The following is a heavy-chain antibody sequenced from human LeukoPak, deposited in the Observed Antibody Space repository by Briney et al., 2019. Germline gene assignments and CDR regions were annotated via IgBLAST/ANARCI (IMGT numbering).Heavy chain of an antibody. CDR2: INVHTGVA. V-gene: IGHV1-2*02. Sequence: ASVKVSCKASGYTFTGYNMHWVRQAPGQGLEWMGWINVHTGVAHYAQQFHGRVTMTRDTSISTAYMERSRLRSDDTAVFYCARTHYDSSAYYSPAGYWGQGTLVTGSS. J-gene: IGHJ4*02. CDR3: ARTHYDSSAYYSPAGY. D-gene: IGHD3-22*01. CDR1: GYTFTGYN.